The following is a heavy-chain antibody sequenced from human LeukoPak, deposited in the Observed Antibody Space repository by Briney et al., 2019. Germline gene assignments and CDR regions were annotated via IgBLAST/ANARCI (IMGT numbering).Heavy chain of an antibody. Sequence: GGSLRLSCAASGFTVSSNYMSWVRQAPGQGLEWVSVIYSGGSTYYADSVKGRFTISRDNSKNTLYLQMNSLRADDTAVYYCARERRYYYYGMDVWGQGTTVTVSS. CDR1: GFTVSSNY. CDR2: IYSGGST. J-gene: IGHJ6*02. CDR3: ARERRYYYYGMDV. V-gene: IGHV3-53*01.